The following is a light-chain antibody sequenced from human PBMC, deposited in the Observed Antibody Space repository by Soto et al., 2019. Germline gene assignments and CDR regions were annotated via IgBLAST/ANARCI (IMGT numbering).Light chain of an antibody. CDR1: QSVSGSY. CDR2: GAS. V-gene: IGKV3-20*01. J-gene: IGKJ1*01. CDR3: QQYGSSQWT. Sequence: EIVLTQSPGTLSLSPGERATLSCRASQSVSGSYLAWYQQKPGQAPRLLIYGASSRATGIPDRFSGSGSGTDFTLTISRLEPEDFAVYYCQQYGSSQWTFGQGTKV.